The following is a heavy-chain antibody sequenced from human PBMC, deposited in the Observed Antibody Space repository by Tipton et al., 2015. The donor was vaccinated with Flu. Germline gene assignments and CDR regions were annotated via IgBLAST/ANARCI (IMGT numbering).Heavy chain of an antibody. V-gene: IGHV4-39*07. Sequence: TLSLTCTVSGDSLTSGSLTSTSWGWVRQAPGKGLEWIGTFHSTGSTYYSSSLESRVTISLDRSKNQFSLKVYSMTAADTAVYYCARQPTGFPNWIDACGQGTLITVSS. CDR1: GDSLTSGSLT. CDR2: FHSTGST. D-gene: IGHD1-1*01. J-gene: IGHJ5*02. CDR3: ARQPTGFPNWIDA.